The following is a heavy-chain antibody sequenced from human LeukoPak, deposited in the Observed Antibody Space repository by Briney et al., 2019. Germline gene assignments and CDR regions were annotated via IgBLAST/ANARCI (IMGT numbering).Heavy chain of an antibody. V-gene: IGHV4-34*01. J-gene: IGHJ4*02. CDR1: GGSFSGYY. CDR3: ARDDYRDGYNPA. D-gene: IGHD5-24*01. CDR2: INHSGST. Sequence: SETLSLTCAVYGGSFSGYYWSWIRQPPGKGLEWIGEINHSGSTNYNPSLKSRVTISVDTSKNQFSLKLSSVTAADTAVYYCARDDYRDGYNPAWGQGTLVTVSS.